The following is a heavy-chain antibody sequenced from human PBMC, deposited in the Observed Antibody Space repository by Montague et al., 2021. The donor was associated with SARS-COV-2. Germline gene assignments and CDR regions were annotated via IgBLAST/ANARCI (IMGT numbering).Heavy chain of an antibody. J-gene: IGHJ4*02. CDR2: IDWDDDK. D-gene: IGHD2-2*01. CDR1: GFSLSTSGMC. CDR3: ARMDAGPTSYDY. V-gene: IGHV2-70*11. Sequence: VKPTQTLTLTCTFSGFSLSTSGMCVSWIRQPPGKALEWLARIDWDDDKCYSTSLKTRLTISKDTSKNQVVLTMTNMDPVDTATYYCARMDAGPTSYDYWGQGTLVTVSS.